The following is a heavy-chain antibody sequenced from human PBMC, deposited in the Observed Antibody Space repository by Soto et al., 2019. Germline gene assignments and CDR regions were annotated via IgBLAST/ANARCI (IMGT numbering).Heavy chain of an antibody. CDR1: GYTFNNYF. V-gene: IGHV1-46*02. Sequence: QVQLVQSGAEVRKPGASVKVSCKASGYTFNNYFMHWVRQAPAQGIEWMGVITPSSGSTTYAQRFQGRLTMTRDTYTSTVYMELRSLSSEDTAVYFCARDLVPIWNYVGLAPGAQNWFDPWGQGTLVTVSS. CDR3: ARDLVPIWNYVGLAPGAQNWFDP. CDR2: ITPSSGST. D-gene: IGHD1-7*01. J-gene: IGHJ5*02.